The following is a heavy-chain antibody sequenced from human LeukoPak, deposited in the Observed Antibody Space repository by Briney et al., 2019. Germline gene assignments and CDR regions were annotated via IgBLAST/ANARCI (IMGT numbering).Heavy chain of an antibody. V-gene: IGHV1-2*02. CDR2: INPNSGGT. CDR1: GYTFTGYY. D-gene: IGHD2-2*01. J-gene: IGHJ4*02. CDR3: ARLGYCSSTSCYGGLDY. Sequence: ASVKVSCKASGYTFTGYYMHWVRQAPGQGLEWRGWINPNSGGTNYAQKFQGRVTMNRDTSISTAYMELSRLRSDDTAVYYCARLGYCSSTSCYGGLDYWGQGTMVTVSS.